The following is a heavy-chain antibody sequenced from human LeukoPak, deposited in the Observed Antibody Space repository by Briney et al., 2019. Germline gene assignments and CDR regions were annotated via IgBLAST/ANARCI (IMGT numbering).Heavy chain of an antibody. J-gene: IGHJ4*02. CDR2: ITPNSGGT. D-gene: IGHD2-2*01. CDR3: ARGTLHDIVVVPAALGY. CDR1: GYTFTGYH. V-gene: IGHV1-2*02. Sequence: ASVKVSCKASGYTFTGYHMHWVRQAPGQGLEWMGWITPNSGGTNYAQKFQGRVTMTRDTSISTAYMELSRLRSDDTAVYYCARGTLHDIVVVPAALGYWGQGTLVTVSS.